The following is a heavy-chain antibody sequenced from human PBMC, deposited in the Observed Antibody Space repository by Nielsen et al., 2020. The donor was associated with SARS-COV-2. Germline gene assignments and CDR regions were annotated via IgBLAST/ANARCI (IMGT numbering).Heavy chain of an antibody. V-gene: IGHV3-13*01. Sequence: GESLRLSCAASGFSFRNYDMHWVRQPTGKGLEWLATVGTAGDTYYSDSVKGRFTISRDNSENTLYLQMNGLTVEDTAMYYCARAYVVVRARYDAFDFWGQGTKVTVSS. CDR1: GFSFRNYD. CDR3: ARAYVVVRARYDAFDF. CDR2: VGTAGDT. D-gene: IGHD2-21*01. J-gene: IGHJ3*01.